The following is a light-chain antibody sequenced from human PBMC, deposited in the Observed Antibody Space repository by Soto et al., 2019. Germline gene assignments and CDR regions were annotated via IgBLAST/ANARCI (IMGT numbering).Light chain of an antibody. Sequence: QSVLTQPASVSGSPGQSLTISCTGTNSDVGLYDYVPWYQQHPGKAPQLMIYAVSNRPSGVSNRFSASKSGNTASLFISGLQAEDEADYYCSSYTSDSSYVFGSGTNVTVL. J-gene: IGLJ1*01. CDR3: SSYTSDSSYV. CDR2: AVS. CDR1: NSDVGLYDY. V-gene: IGLV2-14*01.